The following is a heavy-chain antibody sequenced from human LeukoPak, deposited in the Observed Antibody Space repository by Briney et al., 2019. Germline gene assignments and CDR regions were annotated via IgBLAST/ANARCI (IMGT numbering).Heavy chain of an antibody. D-gene: IGHD3-22*01. CDR2: ISSNGGST. CDR3: ARHVVAVGFDY. CDR1: GFTFSSYA. Sequence: PGGSLRLSCAASGFTFSSYAMHWVRQAPGKGLEYVSAISSNGGSTYYANSVKGRFTISRDNSKNTLYLQMGSLRAEDTAVYYCARHVVAVGFDYWGQGTLVTVSS. J-gene: IGHJ4*02. V-gene: IGHV3-64*01.